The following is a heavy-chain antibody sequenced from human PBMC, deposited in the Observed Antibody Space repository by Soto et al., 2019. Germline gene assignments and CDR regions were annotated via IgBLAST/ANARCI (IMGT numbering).Heavy chain of an antibody. D-gene: IGHD6-19*01. CDR2: IYWNDNE. Sequence: QITLKESGPTLVKPTQTLTLTCTFSGFSLRDYAVGVGWIRQPPGKALEWLSFIYWNDNEYYSPSLRSRLTISKDTSKNPVVPTMTNIYPVDTATNYCAHGSGWLFDYWGQGTVVTVSS. CDR3: AHGSGWLFDY. J-gene: IGHJ4*02. CDR1: GFSLRDYAVG. V-gene: IGHV2-5*01.